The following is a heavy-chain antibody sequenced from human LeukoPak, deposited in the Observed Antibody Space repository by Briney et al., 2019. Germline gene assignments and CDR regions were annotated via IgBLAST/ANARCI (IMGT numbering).Heavy chain of an antibody. CDR3: VRGSGDYGWGWFDP. Sequence: GASVKVSCKAAGYTFTTYGLSWVRQAPGQGPEWMGWISVLHNNTNYAQKLEGRVTMTADTSTSTAYMELRSLRSDDTAVHYCVRGSGDYGWGWFDPWGQGSLVTVSS. D-gene: IGHD3-16*01. V-gene: IGHV1-18*01. CDR1: GYTFTTYG. J-gene: IGHJ5*02. CDR2: ISVLHNNT.